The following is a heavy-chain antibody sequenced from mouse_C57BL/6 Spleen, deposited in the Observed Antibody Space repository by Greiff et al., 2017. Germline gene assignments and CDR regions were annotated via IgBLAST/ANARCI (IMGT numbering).Heavy chain of an antibody. CDR2: INPSNGGT. CDR3: ARPPLYSNYEDYAMDD. Sequence: QVQLQQPGTELVKPGASVKLSCKASGYTFTSYWMHWVKQRPGQGLEWIGNINPSNGGTNYNEKFKSKATLTVDKSSSTAYMQLSSLTSEDSAVYYCARPPLYSNYEDYAMDDWGQGTSVTVSS. J-gene: IGHJ4*01. V-gene: IGHV1-53*01. CDR1: GYTFTSYW. D-gene: IGHD2-5*01.